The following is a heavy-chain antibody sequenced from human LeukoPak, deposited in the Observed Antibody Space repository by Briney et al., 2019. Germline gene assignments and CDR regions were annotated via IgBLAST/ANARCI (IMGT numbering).Heavy chain of an antibody. J-gene: IGHJ3*02. Sequence: GGSLRLSCAASGFNFSSYAMHWVRQAPGEGLEWVGLISYGGIDKSYADSVKGRFTISRDSSKRTLYLQMNSLRAEDTAMYYCARESWSDSVAFDIWGLGTMVIVSS. D-gene: IGHD3-3*01. CDR2: ISYGGIDK. CDR3: ARESWSDSVAFDI. CDR1: GFNFSSYA. V-gene: IGHV3-30*04.